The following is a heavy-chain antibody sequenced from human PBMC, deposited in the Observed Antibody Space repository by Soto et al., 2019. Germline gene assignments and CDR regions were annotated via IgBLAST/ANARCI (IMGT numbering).Heavy chain of an antibody. CDR1: GFTFSSYA. D-gene: IGHD3-10*01. CDR3: ARGSYYGSGRIESYYYYGMDV. J-gene: IGHJ6*02. V-gene: IGHV3-30-3*01. CDR2: ISYDGSNK. Sequence: GGSLRLSCAASGFTFSSYAMHWVRQAPGKGLEWVAVISYDGSNKYYADSVKGRFTISRDNSKNTLYLQMNSLRAEDTAVYYCARGSYYGSGRIESYYYYGMDVWGQGTTVTVS.